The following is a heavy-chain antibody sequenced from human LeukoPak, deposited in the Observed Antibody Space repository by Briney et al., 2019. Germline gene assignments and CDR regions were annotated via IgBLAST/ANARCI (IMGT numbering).Heavy chain of an antibody. CDR3: ATTSGGSGDDAFDI. CDR1: GGSISSYY. V-gene: IGHV4-59*01. CDR2: IYYSGST. J-gene: IGHJ3*02. Sequence: SETLSLTCTVSGGSISSYYWSWIRQPPGKGLEWIGYIYYSGSTNYNPSLESRVTISVDTSKNQFSLKLSSVTAADTAVYYCATTSGGSGDDAFDIWGQGTMVTVSS. D-gene: IGHD2-15*01.